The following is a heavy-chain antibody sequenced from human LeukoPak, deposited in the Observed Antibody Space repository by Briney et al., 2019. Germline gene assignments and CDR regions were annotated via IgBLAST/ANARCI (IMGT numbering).Heavy chain of an antibody. D-gene: IGHD1-26*01. Sequence: ASVKVSCKASGYTFTIYYMHWVRQAPGQGLEWMGIMNPSGGSTSYAQKFQGRVTMIRDTSTRTVYMELSSLRSEDTAVYYCAREEAVGAKFRHAFDIWGQGTMVTVSS. J-gene: IGHJ3*02. CDR1: GYTFTIYY. CDR3: AREEAVGAKFRHAFDI. CDR2: MNPSGGST. V-gene: IGHV1-46*01.